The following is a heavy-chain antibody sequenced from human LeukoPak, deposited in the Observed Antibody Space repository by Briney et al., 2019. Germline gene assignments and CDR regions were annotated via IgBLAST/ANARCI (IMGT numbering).Heavy chain of an antibody. CDR1: GFTFSSYA. Sequence: GGSLRLSCAASGFTFSSYAMHWVRQAPGKGLEWVAVTSYDGSHIYYPDSVKGRFTISRDNPKNTLYLQMNGLGPEDTALYYCARGRDYCSNYWGQGTLVTVSS. CDR3: ARGRDYCSNY. D-gene: IGHD2-2*01. V-gene: IGHV3-30*04. CDR2: TSYDGSHI. J-gene: IGHJ4*02.